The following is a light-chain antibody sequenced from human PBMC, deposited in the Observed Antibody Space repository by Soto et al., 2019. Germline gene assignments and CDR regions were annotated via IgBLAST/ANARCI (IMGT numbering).Light chain of an antibody. V-gene: IGKV3-20*01. Sequence: SVLTQSPGTLSLSPGERATLSCRASQSVSNNYLAWDQQEPGQAPRLLIHGASNRATGIPDRLSGSGSGTDFTLTISRLEPEDSAVYYCQQYGSSGTFGQGTKVDIK. CDR2: GAS. J-gene: IGKJ1*01. CDR3: QQYGSSGT. CDR1: QSVSNNY.